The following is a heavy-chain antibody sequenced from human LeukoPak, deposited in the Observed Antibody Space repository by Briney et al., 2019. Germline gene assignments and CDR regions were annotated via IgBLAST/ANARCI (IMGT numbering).Heavy chain of an antibody. D-gene: IGHD3-16*02. CDR3: ARDPPYYDYVWGSYPLDDY. CDR2: INPNSGGT. Sequence: GASVKVSCKASGYTFTGYYMHWVRQAPGQGLEWMGWINPNSGGTNYAQKFQGRVTMTRDTSTSTVYMELSSLRSEDTAVYYCARDPPYYDYVWGSYPLDDYWGQGTLVTVSS. V-gene: IGHV1-2*02. J-gene: IGHJ4*02. CDR1: GYTFTGYY.